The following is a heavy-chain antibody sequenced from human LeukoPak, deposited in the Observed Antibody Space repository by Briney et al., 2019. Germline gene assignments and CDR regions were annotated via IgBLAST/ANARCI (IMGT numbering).Heavy chain of an antibody. Sequence: GGSLRLSCAASGFTFSSNAMNWVRQAPGKGLEWVSAISGSGGSTYYADSVRGRFTMSRDNSKNTVFLQMNSLRAEDTAVYYCAKTPLVLAGGGGYLDYWGQGTLVTVSS. CDR2: ISGSGGST. CDR1: GFTFSSNA. D-gene: IGHD2-15*01. V-gene: IGHV3-23*01. CDR3: AKTPLVLAGGGGYLDY. J-gene: IGHJ4*02.